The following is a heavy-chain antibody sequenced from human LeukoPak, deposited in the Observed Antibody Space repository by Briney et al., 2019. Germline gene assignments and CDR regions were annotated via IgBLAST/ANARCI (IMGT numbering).Heavy chain of an antibody. D-gene: IGHD5-24*01. V-gene: IGHV4-59*01. CDR1: GGSISSYY. CDR2: IYYSGST. CDR3: ARGRDGYTHRTAFDY. J-gene: IGHJ4*02. Sequence: PSETLSLTCTVSGGSISSYYWSWIRQPPGKGLEWIGYIYYSGSTNYNPSLKSRVTISVDTSKNQFSLKLSSVTAADTAVYYCARGRDGYTHRTAFDYWGQGTLVTVSS.